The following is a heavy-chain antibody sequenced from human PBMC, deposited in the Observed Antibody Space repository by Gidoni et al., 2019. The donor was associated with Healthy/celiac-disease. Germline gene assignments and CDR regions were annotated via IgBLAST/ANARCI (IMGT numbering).Heavy chain of an antibody. CDR2: ISGSGGST. Sequence: EVQLVESGGGLVQPGGSLRLYCAASGLTFSSYAMSWARPAPGKGLSGVSAISGSGGSTYYADSVKGRFTSARDNSKNTLYLQMNSLRAEDTAVYYCAKDLSSSGVDYWGQGTLVTVSS. D-gene: IGHD6-13*01. V-gene: IGHV3-23*04. CDR3: AKDLSSSGVDY. CDR1: GLTFSSYA. J-gene: IGHJ4*02.